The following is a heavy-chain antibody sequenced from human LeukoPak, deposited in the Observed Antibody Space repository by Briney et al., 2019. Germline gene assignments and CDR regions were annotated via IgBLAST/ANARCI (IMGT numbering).Heavy chain of an antibody. CDR2: IYYSGST. V-gene: IGHV4-59*01. CDR1: GGSISSYY. D-gene: IGHD1-1*01. J-gene: IGHJ5*02. Sequence: SETLSLTCTVSGGSISSYYWSWIRQPPGKGLEWIGYIYYSGSTNYNPSLKSRVTISVDTSKNQFSLKLSSVTAADTAVYYCASGTAQLEAGGWFDPWGQGTLVTVSS. CDR3: ASGTAQLEAGGWFDP.